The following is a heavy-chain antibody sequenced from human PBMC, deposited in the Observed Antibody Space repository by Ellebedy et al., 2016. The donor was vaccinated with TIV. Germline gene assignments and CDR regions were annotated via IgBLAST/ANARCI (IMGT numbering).Heavy chain of an antibody. CDR2: ITGSGGAT. CDR1: GFTFRSYA. CDR3: VRKAGSLKYYFDY. V-gene: IGHV3-23*01. Sequence: PGGSLRLSCAVSGFTFRSYAMNWVRQAPGKGLEWVSAITGSGGATFYAESVKGRFTTSRDNSKNILYLQMNSLRADDTAIYFCVRKAGSLKYYFDYWGQGTQVTVSS. D-gene: IGHD2/OR15-2a*01. J-gene: IGHJ4*02.